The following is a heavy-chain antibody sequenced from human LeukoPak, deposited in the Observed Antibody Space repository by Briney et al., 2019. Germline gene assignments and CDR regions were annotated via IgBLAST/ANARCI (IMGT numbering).Heavy chain of an antibody. Sequence: GGSLRLSCAASGFTVSSNYMSWVRQAPGKGLEWVSVIYSGGSTYYADSVKGRFTISRDNSKNTLCLQMNSLRAEDTAVYYCARDNVGWFDPWSQGTLVTVSS. CDR1: GFTVSSNY. D-gene: IGHD2-15*01. J-gene: IGHJ5*02. CDR2: IYSGGST. V-gene: IGHV3-53*01. CDR3: ARDNVGWFDP.